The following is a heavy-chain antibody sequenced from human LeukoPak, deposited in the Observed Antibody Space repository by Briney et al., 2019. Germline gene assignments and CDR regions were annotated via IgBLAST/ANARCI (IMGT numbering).Heavy chain of an antibody. CDR2: AFSDGRT. D-gene: IGHD4-23*01. CDR1: GITVSTNY. CDR3: ARDYSGNPQFYYYGMDV. Sequence: GGSLRLSCAASGITVSTNYMSWVRQAPGKGLEWVSIAFSDGRTFYADSVKGRFTISRDSSKNTVFLQMNSLRAEDTAVYYCARDYSGNPQFYYYGMDVWGQGTTVTVSS. V-gene: IGHV3-53*01. J-gene: IGHJ6*02.